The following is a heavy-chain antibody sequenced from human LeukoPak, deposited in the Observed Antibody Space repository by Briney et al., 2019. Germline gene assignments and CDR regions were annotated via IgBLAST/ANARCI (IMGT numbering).Heavy chain of an antibody. CDR2: IYYSGST. Sequence: SETLSLTCTVSGGSISSYYWSWIRQPPGKGLEWIGYIYYSGSTNYNPSLKSRVTISVDTSKNQFSLKLSSVAAADTAVYYCARGIGGSYDYWGQGTLVTVSS. CDR1: GGSISSYY. J-gene: IGHJ4*02. V-gene: IGHV4-59*01. D-gene: IGHD1-26*01. CDR3: ARGIGGSYDY.